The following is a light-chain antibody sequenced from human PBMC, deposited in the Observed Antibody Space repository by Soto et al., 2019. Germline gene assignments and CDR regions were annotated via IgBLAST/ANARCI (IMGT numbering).Light chain of an antibody. CDR3: QHYNSYSEA. Sequence: DIRMTQSPYTLSASVGGRVTITCRASQTIGTWLAWYQQKPGKAPKLLIYDVSSLESGVPSRFSGSGSGTEFTLTISSLQPDDFATYYCQHYNSYSEAFGQGTKVDIK. CDR1: QTIGTW. V-gene: IGKV1-5*01. CDR2: DVS. J-gene: IGKJ1*01.